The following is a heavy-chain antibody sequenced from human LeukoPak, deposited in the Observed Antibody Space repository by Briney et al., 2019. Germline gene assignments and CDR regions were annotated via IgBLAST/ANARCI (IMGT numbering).Heavy chain of an antibody. J-gene: IGHJ5*02. CDR1: RGSISGYS. Sequence: PSETLSLTCTVSRGSISGYSWSWIRQSPGGGLEWLGYIYYGGDTAYNPSLRSRVTLSVDTSKNQFSLQLRSVTTADTAVYYCVRGPCGASISKWFDPWGQGTQVIVSP. CDR2: IYYGGDT. V-gene: IGHV4-59*01. CDR3: VRGPCGASISKWFDP. D-gene: IGHD2-21*01.